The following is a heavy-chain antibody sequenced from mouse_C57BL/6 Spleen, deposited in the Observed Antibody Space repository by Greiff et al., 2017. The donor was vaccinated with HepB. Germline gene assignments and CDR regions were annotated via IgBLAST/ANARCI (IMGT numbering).Heavy chain of an antibody. V-gene: IGHV1-15*01. Sequence: QVQLQQSGAELVRPGASVTLSCKASGYTFTDYEMHWVKQTPVHGLEWIGAIDPETGGTAYNQKFKGKAILTADKSSSTAYMELRSLTSEDSAVYYCTRPGNYYYGSSYYAMDYWGRGTSVTVSS. CDR2: IDPETGGT. J-gene: IGHJ4*01. CDR1: GYTFTDYE. CDR3: TRPGNYYYGSSYYAMDY. D-gene: IGHD1-1*01.